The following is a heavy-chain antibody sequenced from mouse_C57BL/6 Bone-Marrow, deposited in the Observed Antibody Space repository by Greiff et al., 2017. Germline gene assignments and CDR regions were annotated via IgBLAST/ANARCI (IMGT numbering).Heavy chain of an antibody. CDR1: GYTFTSYW. V-gene: IGHV1-55*01. CDR3: ARGGLPDYYAMDY. J-gene: IGHJ4*01. D-gene: IGHD2-2*01. Sequence: VQLQQPGAELVKPGASVKMSCKASGYTFTSYWITWVKQRPGQGLEWIGDIYPGSGSTNYNEKFKSKATLTVDTSSSTAYMQLSSLTSEDPAVYYCARGGLPDYYAMDYWGQGTSVTVSS. CDR2: IYPGSGST.